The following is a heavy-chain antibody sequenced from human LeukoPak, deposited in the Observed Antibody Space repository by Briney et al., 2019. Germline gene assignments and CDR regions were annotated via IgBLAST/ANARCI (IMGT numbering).Heavy chain of an antibody. CDR1: GFTFSNGW. CDR3: TSNLYCSTSSCYTLDN. Sequence: PGGSLRLSCAASGFTFSNGWMRWVRQAPGKGREWVGRIKSKSERGTTEYAAPVKGRFTISRDGSTNTVYLHMKSLKTEDTAVYFCTSNLYCSTSSCYTLDNWGQGTLVAVSP. J-gene: IGHJ4*02. V-gene: IGHV3-15*01. D-gene: IGHD2-2*02. CDR2: IKSKSERGTT.